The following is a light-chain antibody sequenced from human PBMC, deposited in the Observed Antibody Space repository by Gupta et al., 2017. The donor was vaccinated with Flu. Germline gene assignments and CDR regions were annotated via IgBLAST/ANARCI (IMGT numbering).Light chain of an antibody. CDR3: LLYYPGYWR. CDR1: AGVVTGGHY. J-gene: IGLJ3*02. Sequence: QTVVTQEPSLTVSPGATVTIPCASSAGVVTGGHYANWFQQKPGQAPRALIYSASHKHSWTPARFAGSLLGGKAALTLSGVRPEDEADYVCLLYYPGYWRFGGGTRLTVL. V-gene: IGLV7-43*01. CDR2: SAS.